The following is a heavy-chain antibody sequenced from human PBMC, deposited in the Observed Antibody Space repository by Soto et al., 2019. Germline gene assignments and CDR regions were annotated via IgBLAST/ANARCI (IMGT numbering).Heavy chain of an antibody. CDR2: IYPGDSDT. CDR1: GYSFTSYW. D-gene: IGHD5-12*01. CDR3: ARGAATTHYYYYGMDV. Sequence: GESLKISCKGSGYSFTSYWIGWVRQMPWKGLEWMGTIYPGDSDTRYSPSFQGQVTISADKSISTAYLQWSSLKASDTAMYYCARGAATTHYYYYGMDVWGQGTTVTVSS. V-gene: IGHV5-51*01. J-gene: IGHJ6*02.